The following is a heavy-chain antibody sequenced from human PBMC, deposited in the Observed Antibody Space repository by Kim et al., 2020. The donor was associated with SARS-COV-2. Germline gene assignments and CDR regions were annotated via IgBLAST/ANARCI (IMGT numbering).Heavy chain of an antibody. Sequence: GGSLRLSCAASGFTFSSYAMHWVRQPPGKGLEWVALISYDANKKYYADSVMGRFTISRDNSKNELYLQVHSLRAEDTAVYYCAKDRHGAMTLRFLEWLPDMDVWGKGTTVTISS. D-gene: IGHD3-3*01. CDR1: GFTFSSYA. V-gene: IGHV3-30*18. CDR2: ISYDANKK. CDR3: AKDRHGAMTLRFLEWLPDMDV. J-gene: IGHJ6*03.